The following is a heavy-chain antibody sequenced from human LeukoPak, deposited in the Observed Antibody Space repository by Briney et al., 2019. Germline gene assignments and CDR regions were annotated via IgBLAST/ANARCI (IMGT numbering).Heavy chain of an antibody. Sequence: PSQTLSLTCSVSGGSISISGFYWNWIRQLPGKGLERIGYTYNSGNTYYNPSLKSRVTISLDTSKNQFSLKLNSVTAADTAVYYCATESCSSTSCDFDYWGQGTLVTVSS. D-gene: IGHD2-2*01. CDR2: TYNSGNT. CDR1: GGSISISGFY. J-gene: IGHJ4*02. CDR3: ATESCSSTSCDFDY. V-gene: IGHV4-31*03.